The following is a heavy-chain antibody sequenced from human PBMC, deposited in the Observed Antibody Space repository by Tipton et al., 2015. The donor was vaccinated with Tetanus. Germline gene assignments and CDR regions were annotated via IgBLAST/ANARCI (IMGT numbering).Heavy chain of an antibody. J-gene: IGHJ4*02. Sequence: QLVQSGAEVKKPGESLKISCKGSGYTFTIYWIAWERQMPGKGLEWMGIIYPGDSDTRYSPSFQGQVTISADKSISTAYLQWSSLKASDTAMYYCARWVPGIVVAGGYYLDYWGQGTLVTVSS. CDR3: ARWVPGIVVAGGYYLDY. CDR2: IYPGDSDT. V-gene: IGHV5-51*01. CDR1: GYTFTIYW. D-gene: IGHD6-19*01.